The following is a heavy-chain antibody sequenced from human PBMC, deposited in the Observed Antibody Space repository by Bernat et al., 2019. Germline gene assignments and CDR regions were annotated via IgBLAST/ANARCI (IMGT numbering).Heavy chain of an antibody. CDR3: ARDRRYYYGSGSYYNWFDP. Sequence: QVQLVESGGGVVQPGRSLRLSCAASGFTFSSYGMHWVRQAPGKGLEGVAVIWYDGSNKYYADSVKGRFTISRDNSKNTLYLQMNSLRAEDTAVYYCARDRRYYYGSGSYYNWFDPWGQGTLVTVSS. J-gene: IGHJ5*02. CDR1: GFTFSSYG. CDR2: IWYDGSNK. V-gene: IGHV3-33*01. D-gene: IGHD3-10*01.